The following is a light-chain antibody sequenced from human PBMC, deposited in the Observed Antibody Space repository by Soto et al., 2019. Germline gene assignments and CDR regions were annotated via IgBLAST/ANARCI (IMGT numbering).Light chain of an antibody. Sequence: DIPLTQSPTFLSASVGDKVTITCRASQDISLYLAWYQQKPGKAPKLLIHDATELESGVPPRFSGSGSGTHFTLTISSLQPEDFATYYCQHLNSYPPFTFGQGTRLDIE. J-gene: IGKJ5*01. CDR3: QHLNSYPPFT. CDR1: QDISLY. CDR2: DAT. V-gene: IGKV1-9*01.